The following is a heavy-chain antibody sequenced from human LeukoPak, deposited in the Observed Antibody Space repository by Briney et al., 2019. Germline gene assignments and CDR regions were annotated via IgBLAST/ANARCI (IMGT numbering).Heavy chain of an antibody. CDR3: AKDRSSSFDY. J-gene: IGHJ4*02. Sequence: GRSLRLSCAASGFTFSSYGMHWVRQAPGKGLEWVAVISYDGSNKYYADSVKGRFTISRDNPKNTLYLQMNSLRAEDTAVYYCAKDRSSSFDYWGQGTLVTVSS. V-gene: IGHV3-30*18. CDR1: GFTFSSYG. D-gene: IGHD6-6*01. CDR2: ISYDGSNK.